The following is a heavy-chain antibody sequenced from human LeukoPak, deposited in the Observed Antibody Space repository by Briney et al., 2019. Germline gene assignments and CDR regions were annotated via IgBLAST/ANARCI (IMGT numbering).Heavy chain of an antibody. CDR3: AKGRVRYCSGGSCFFAFDP. CDR1: GFTFSSYA. J-gene: IGHJ5*02. V-gene: IGHV3-23*01. CDR2: VSGSGGST. D-gene: IGHD2-15*01. Sequence: GGSLRLSCAASGFTFSSYAMSWVRQAPGKGLEWVSAVSGSGGSTYYADSVKGRFTISRDNSKNTLYLQMNSLRAEDTAVYYCAKGRVRYCSGGSCFFAFDPWGQGTLVTVSS.